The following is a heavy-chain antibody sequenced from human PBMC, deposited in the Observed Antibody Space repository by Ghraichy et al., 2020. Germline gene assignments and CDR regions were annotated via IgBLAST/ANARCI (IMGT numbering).Heavy chain of an antibody. CDR2: ISSSSSTI. CDR1: GFTFSSYS. CDR3: ARDSTYYDILTGYSFDAFDI. D-gene: IGHD3-9*01. Sequence: GGSLRLSCAASGFTFSSYSMNWVRQAPGKGLEWVSYISSSSSTIYYADSVKGRFTISRDNAKNSLYLQMNSLRDEDTAVYYCARDSTYYDILTGYSFDAFDIWGQGTMVTVSS. V-gene: IGHV3-48*02. J-gene: IGHJ3*02.